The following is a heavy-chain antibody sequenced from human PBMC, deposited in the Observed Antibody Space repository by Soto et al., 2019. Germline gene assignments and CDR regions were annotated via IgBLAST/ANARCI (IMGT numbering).Heavy chain of an antibody. V-gene: IGHV1-3*01. D-gene: IGHD3-22*01. J-gene: IGHJ4*02. CDR3: ARDRTYYYYDSSGYRY. Sequence: GASVKVSCKASGYTFTSYAMHWVRQAPGQRLEWMGWIDAGNGNTKYSQKLQGRVTMTTDTSTSTAYMELRSLRSDDTAVYYCARDRTYYYYDSSGYRYWGQGTLVTVSS. CDR1: GYTFTSYA. CDR2: IDAGNGNT.